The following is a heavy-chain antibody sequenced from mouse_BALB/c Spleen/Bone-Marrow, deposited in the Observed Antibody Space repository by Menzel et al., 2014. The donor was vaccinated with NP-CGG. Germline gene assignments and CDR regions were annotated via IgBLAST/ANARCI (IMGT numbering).Heavy chain of an antibody. CDR1: GLTFTDYY. V-gene: IGHV7-3*02. Sequence: EVKLQESGGGLVQPGGSLRLSCAASGLTFTDYYISWVRQPPGKALEWLGFIRNKVKGYTTDYSASVKGRFTISRDNSQSISYLQMNTLRAEDSATYYCARDENVGIYWYFDVWGAGTTVTVSS. J-gene: IGHJ1*01. CDR3: ARDENVGIYWYFDV. CDR2: IRNKVKGYTT.